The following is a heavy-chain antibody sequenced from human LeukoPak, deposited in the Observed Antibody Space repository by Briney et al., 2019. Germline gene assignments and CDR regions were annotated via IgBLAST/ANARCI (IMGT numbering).Heavy chain of an antibody. CDR1: GGTFSSYA. J-gene: IGHJ6*03. CDR3: ARSSIAARDYYYYYYMDV. D-gene: IGHD6-6*01. V-gene: IGHV1-69*05. Sequence: SVKVSCKASGGTFSSYAISWVRQAPGQGLEWIGGIIPIFGTANYAQKFQGRVTITTDESTSTAYMELSSLRSEDTAVYYCARSSIAARDYYYYYYMDVWGKGTTVTVSS. CDR2: IIPIFGTA.